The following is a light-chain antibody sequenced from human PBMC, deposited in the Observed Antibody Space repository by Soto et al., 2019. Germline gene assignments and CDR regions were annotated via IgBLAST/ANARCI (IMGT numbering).Light chain of an antibody. CDR1: QSVSSN. CDR3: QQYQNSPRT. V-gene: IGKV3D-15*01. CDR2: DVS. Sequence: EIVMTQSPATLSVSPGERATLSCRASQSVSSNLAWYQQKPGQLPRLLIYDVSNRATGIPARFSGSGSGTDFTLTISRLEPADFAVYYCQQYQNSPRTFGQGTKVDIK. J-gene: IGKJ1*01.